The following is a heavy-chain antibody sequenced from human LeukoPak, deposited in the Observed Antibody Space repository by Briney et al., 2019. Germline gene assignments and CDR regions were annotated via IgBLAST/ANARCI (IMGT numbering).Heavy chain of an antibody. CDR2: INPNSGGT. D-gene: IGHD2-2*01. Sequence: ASVKVSCKASGYTFTGYYMHWVRQAPGQGLEWMGWINPNSGGTNYAQKFQGRVTMTRDTSISTAYMELSRLRSDDTAVYYCARDGVVVPAEGMDVWGQGTTVIVSS. J-gene: IGHJ6*02. CDR1: GYTFTGYY. CDR3: ARDGVVVPAEGMDV. V-gene: IGHV1-2*02.